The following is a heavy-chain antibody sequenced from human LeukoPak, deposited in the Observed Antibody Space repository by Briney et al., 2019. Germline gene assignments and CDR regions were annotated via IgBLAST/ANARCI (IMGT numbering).Heavy chain of an antibody. CDR2: INPNSGGT. CDR1: GYTFTGYY. CDR3: ARGRITMVRGVIPNY. Sequence: ASVKVSCKASGYTFTGYYMHWVRQAPGQGLEWMGWINPNSGGTNYAQKFQGRVTMTRDTSISTAYMELSRLRSDDTAVYYCARGRITMVRGVIPNYWGQGTLVTVSS. D-gene: IGHD3-10*01. J-gene: IGHJ4*02. V-gene: IGHV1-2*02.